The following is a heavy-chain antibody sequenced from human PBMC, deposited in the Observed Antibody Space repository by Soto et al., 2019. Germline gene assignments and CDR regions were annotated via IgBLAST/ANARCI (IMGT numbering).Heavy chain of an antibody. D-gene: IGHD3-10*01. CDR1: GFSLSNTRMG. V-gene: IGHV2-26*01. J-gene: IGHJ5*02. CDR2: IFSNDEK. Sequence: QVTLKESGTVLVKPTETLTLTCTVSGFSLSNTRMGVSWIRQPPGKALEWLAHIFSNDEKSYSTSLKSRLTIAKDTSKSQVVLSMTNMDPVDTATYYCTRIEKGSATYTWGQGTLVTVSS. CDR3: TRIEKGSATYT.